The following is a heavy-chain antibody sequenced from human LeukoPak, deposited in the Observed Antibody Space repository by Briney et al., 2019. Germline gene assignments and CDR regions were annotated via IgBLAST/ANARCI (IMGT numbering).Heavy chain of an antibody. V-gene: IGHV3-74*01. CDR3: ARDITMVRGLRGDDS. D-gene: IGHD3-10*01. J-gene: IGHJ4*02. CDR1: GFTFSDFW. Sequence: GGSLRLSCAASGFTFSDFWMHWVRQAPGKGLVWVSRINTDGTYTSYAGSVRGRFTISRDNAKNTLYLQMNSLRAEDTAVYYCARDITMVRGLRGDDSWGQGTLVTVSS. CDR2: INTDGTYT.